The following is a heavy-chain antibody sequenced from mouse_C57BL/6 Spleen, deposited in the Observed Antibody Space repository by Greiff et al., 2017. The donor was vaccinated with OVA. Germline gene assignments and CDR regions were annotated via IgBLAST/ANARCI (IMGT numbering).Heavy chain of an antibody. CDR3: TRNGAITTVVAHPYYYAMDY. D-gene: IGHD1-1*01. Sequence: DVMLVESGEGLVKPGGSLKLSCAASGFTFSSYAMSWVRQTPEKRLEWVAYISSGGDYIYYADTVKGRFTISRDNARNTLYLQMSSLKSEDTAMYYCTRNGAITTVVAHPYYYAMDYWGQGTSVTVSS. CDR2: ISSGGDYI. V-gene: IGHV5-9-1*02. CDR1: GFTFSSYA. J-gene: IGHJ4*01.